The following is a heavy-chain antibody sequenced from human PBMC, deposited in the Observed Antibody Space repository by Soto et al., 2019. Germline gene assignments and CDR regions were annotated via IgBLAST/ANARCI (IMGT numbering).Heavy chain of an antibody. CDR2: ISGSGGST. CDR1: GFTFSSYA. Sequence: PGGSLRLSCAASGFTFSSYAMSWVRQGPGKGLEWVSGISGSGGSTYYADSVKGRFTNSTNNSENTLLLQMTGLRAEDTALYFCMRDLELSHFDWLSTSDYWGQGNMVTVSS. D-gene: IGHD3-9*01. J-gene: IGHJ4*02. CDR3: MRDLELSHFDWLSTSDY. V-gene: IGHV3-23*01.